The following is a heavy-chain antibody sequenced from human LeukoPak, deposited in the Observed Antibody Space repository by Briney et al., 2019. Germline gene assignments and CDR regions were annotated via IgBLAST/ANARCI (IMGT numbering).Heavy chain of an antibody. CDR1: GGSISGHF. D-gene: IGHD3-22*01. J-gene: IGHJ4*02. CDR2: IHYTGST. Sequence: SETLSLTCIVSGGSISGHFWSWIRRPPGKGLEWIGYIHYTGSTKYNPSLRSRLTISVDTSKNQFSLKLSSVTAADTAVYYCASVDDEGYSDSWGQGTLVTVSS. CDR3: ASVDDEGYSDS. V-gene: IGHV4-59*11.